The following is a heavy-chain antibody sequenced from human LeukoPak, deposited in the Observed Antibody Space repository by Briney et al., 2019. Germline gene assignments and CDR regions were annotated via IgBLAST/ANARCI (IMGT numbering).Heavy chain of an antibody. CDR3: TRREYNDYWTAFPF. J-gene: IGHJ4*02. V-gene: IGHV5-51*01. CDR2: IYPHDFNV. Sequence: GESLKISCKTSGYIFSNYWIAWVRQTPGKGLEWMGTIYPHDFNVKYSPSFQGHVTISVDKSVSTAYLQWSTLKASDTATYFCTRREYNDYWTAFPFWGQGTEVAVSS. CDR1: GYIFSNYW. D-gene: IGHD2/OR15-2a*01.